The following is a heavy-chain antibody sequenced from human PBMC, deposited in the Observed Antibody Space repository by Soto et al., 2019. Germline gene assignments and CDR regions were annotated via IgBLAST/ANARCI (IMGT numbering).Heavy chain of an antibody. D-gene: IGHD3-22*01. J-gene: IGHJ4*02. CDR2: IYSGGST. CDR3: ARASRNYYDSSGSLYYFDY. V-gene: IGHV3-66*01. CDR1: GFTVCSNY. Sequence: GGSLRLSCAASGFTVCSNYMSWVRQAPGKGLEWVSVIYSGGSTYYAGSVKGRFTISRDNSKNTLYLQMNSLRAEDTAVYYCARASRNYYDSSGSLYYFDYWGQGTLVTVSS.